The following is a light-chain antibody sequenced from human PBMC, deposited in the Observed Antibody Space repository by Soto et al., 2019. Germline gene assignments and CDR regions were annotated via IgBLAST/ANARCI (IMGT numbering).Light chain of an antibody. CDR1: QSVDSSY. J-gene: IGKJ4*01. CDR2: ETS. V-gene: IGKV3-20*01. Sequence: EFVLTQSPGALSMSPGERATLSCRASQSVDSSYFAWYQQRPGQAPRLLISETSTRATGIPDRFSGSGSGTDFTLTVSRLEPEDFAVYFCQQYGSYPLTFGGGTKVDIK. CDR3: QQYGSYPLT.